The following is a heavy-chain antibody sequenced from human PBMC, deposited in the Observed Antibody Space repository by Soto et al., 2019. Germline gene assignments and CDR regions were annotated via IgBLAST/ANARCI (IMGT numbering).Heavy chain of an antibody. D-gene: IGHD2-21*02. CDR3: ARDLPLYCRGDCNFDF. CDR2: ISYDGGER. J-gene: IGHJ4*02. CDR1: GFIFSRYG. V-gene: IGHV3-30*03. Sequence: ESGGGVVQSGGSLRLSCGGSGFIFSRYGMHWVRQAPGKGPEWVTGISYDGGERFYADSVKGRFTISRDNSKNRLDLQMSSLRPEDTAVYYCARDLPLYCRGDCNFDFWGQGTLVTVSS.